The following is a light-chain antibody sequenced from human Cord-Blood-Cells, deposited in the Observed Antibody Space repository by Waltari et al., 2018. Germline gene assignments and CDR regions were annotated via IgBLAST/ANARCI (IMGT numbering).Light chain of an antibody. J-gene: IGKJ3*01. Sequence: DIQMTQSPSTLSASVGDRVXXXCRASQSISSWLAWYQQKPGKAPKLLIYKASSLESGVPSRFSGSGSGTEFTLTISSLQPDDFATYYCQQYNKRGIFTFGPGTKVDIK. CDR1: QSISSW. CDR2: KAS. CDR3: QQYNKRGIFT. V-gene: IGKV1-5*03.